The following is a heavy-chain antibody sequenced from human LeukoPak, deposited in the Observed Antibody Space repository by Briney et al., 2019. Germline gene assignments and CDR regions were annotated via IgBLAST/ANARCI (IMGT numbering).Heavy chain of an antibody. Sequence: GGSLRLSCAASGFTFSSFGIHWVRQAPGKGLEWVAVIWYDASDRYYADSVKGRFTISRDNSKNTLYLQMNSLRAEDTAVYYCARDGVLRHFDWLFVDWGQGTPVTVSS. J-gene: IGHJ4*02. V-gene: IGHV3-33*01. CDR1: GFTFSSFG. CDR2: IWYDASDR. CDR3: ARDGVLRHFDWLFVD. D-gene: IGHD3-9*01.